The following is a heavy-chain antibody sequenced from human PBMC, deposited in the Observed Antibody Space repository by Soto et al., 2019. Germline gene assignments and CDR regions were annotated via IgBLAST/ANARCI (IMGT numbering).Heavy chain of an antibody. CDR3: ARGDWNDVSRTHRPYYYDYRVEV. CDR2: INPSGGST. CDR1: GYTFTSYY. D-gene: IGHD1-1*01. J-gene: IGHJ6*02. V-gene: IGHV1-46*03. Sequence: ASVKVSCKASGYTFTSYYMHWVRQAPGQGLEWMGIINPSGGSTSYAQKFQGRVTMTRDTSTSTVYMELSSLRSEDTAVYYCARGDWNDVSRTHRPYYYDYRVEVWCQAPQVTVSS.